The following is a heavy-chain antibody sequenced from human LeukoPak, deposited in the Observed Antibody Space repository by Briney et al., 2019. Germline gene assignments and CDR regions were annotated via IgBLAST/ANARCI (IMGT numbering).Heavy chain of an antibody. CDR3: ARDWTFKWPLRGAFDI. V-gene: IGHV3-21*01. Sequence: PGGSLRLSCAASGFTFSSYSMNWVRQAPGKGLGWVSSISSSSSYIYYADSVKGRFTISRDNAKNSLYLQMNSLRAEDTAVYYCARDWTFKWPLRGAFDIWGQGTMVTVSS. J-gene: IGHJ3*02. D-gene: IGHD3/OR15-3a*01. CDR2: ISSSSSYI. CDR1: GFTFSSYS.